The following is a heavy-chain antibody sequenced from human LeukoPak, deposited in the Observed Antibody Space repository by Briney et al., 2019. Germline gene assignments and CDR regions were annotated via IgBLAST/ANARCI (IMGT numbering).Heavy chain of an antibody. V-gene: IGHV3-7*03. J-gene: IGHJ6*03. CDR1: GFTFSSDW. CDR3: AGEGGSPVGPPPPHYYYMDV. D-gene: IGHD1-26*01. CDR2: INQDGSEK. Sequence: GGSLRLSCAASGFTFSSDWMSWVRQAPGKGLEWVANINQDGSEKHYVDSVKGRFTISRDNAKNSLYLQMNSLRAEDTAVYYCAGEGGSPVGPPPPHYYYMDVWGKGTTVTNSS.